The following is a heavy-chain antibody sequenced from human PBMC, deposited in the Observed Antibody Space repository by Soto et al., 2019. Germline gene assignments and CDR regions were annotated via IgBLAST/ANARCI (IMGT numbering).Heavy chain of an antibody. Sequence: SLRLSFAASGFTFRSYVMHWVRQAPDKRLEWVAVISYDGSNKYYADSVKGRFTISRDNSKNTLYLQMNSLRAEDTAVYYCAKDGNDYIGYYYYYYMDVWGKGTTVTVSS. CDR3: AKDGNDYIGYYYYYYMDV. CDR2: ISYDGSNK. D-gene: IGHD4-4*01. V-gene: IGHV3-30*18. CDR1: GFTFRSYV. J-gene: IGHJ6*03.